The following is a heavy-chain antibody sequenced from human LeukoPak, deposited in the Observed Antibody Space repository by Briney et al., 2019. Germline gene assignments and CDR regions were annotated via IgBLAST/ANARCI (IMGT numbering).Heavy chain of an antibody. Sequence: GGSLRLSCAASGFTFSDYWMTWVRQAPGKGPEWVANIREDGRKAYYVGSVMGRFTISRDNVKNSVYLQMNYLRAEDTAVYHCARDQVGGHYQFWGQGALVAVSS. CDR3: ARDQVGGHYQF. J-gene: IGHJ4*02. CDR2: IREDGRKA. CDR1: GFTFSDYW. D-gene: IGHD2-21*02. V-gene: IGHV3-7*01.